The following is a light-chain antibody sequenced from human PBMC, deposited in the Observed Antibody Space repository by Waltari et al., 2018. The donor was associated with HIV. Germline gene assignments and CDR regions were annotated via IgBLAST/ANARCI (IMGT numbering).Light chain of an antibody. Sequence: DVQMTQSPSSLSASIGDRVTIACRASQGISNYSAWYQQRPGKVPNLLIYGASTLQSGVPSRFSGSGSGTDFTLTISSLQPEDVATYFCQQYSSYSWTFGQGTKVEIK. CDR3: QQYSSYSWT. J-gene: IGKJ1*01. CDR1: QGISNY. CDR2: GAS. V-gene: IGKV1-27*01.